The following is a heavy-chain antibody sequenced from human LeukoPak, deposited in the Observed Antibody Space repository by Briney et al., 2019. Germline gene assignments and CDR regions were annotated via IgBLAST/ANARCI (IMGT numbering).Heavy chain of an antibody. V-gene: IGHV3-43*02. D-gene: IGHD4-17*01. CDR2: ISGDGGST. CDR1: AFTFDDYA. Sequence: GGSLRLSCAASAFTFDDYAMHWVRQAPGKGLEWVSLISGDGGSTYYADSVKGRFTISRDNSKNSLYLQMNSLRTEDTALYYCAKDIFYGDYIKTNWFDSWGQGTLVTVSS. CDR3: AKDIFYGDYIKTNWFDS. J-gene: IGHJ5*01.